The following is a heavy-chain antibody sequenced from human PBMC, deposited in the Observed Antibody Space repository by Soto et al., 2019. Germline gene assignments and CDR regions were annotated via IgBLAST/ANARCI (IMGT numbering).Heavy chain of an antibody. CDR3: AKSLTRDIVVVPAARPKDNWFDP. CDR1: GFTFSSYA. V-gene: IGHV3-23*01. J-gene: IGHJ5*02. Sequence: GGSLRLSCTASGFTFSSYAMSWVRQAPGKGLEWVSAISGDGGNKYYADSVKGRFTISRDNSKNTLYLQMNSLRAEDTAVYYSAKSLTRDIVVVPAARPKDNWFDPWGQGTLVTVSS. CDR2: ISGDGGNK. D-gene: IGHD2-2*01.